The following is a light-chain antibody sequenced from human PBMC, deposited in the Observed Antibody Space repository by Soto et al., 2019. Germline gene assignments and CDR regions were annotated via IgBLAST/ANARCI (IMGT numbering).Light chain of an antibody. CDR1: SSDVGAYNS. Sequence: TQPAPLSGAPGQSITLSRPGTSSDVGAYNSFSWYQQHPGKAPKLIIYDVSTRPSGISDRFSGSKSGNTASLTISGLQAEDESDYYCSSYTTSVTYVFGTGTKVTVL. CDR3: SSYTTSVTYV. V-gene: IGLV2-14*01. J-gene: IGLJ1*01. CDR2: DVS.